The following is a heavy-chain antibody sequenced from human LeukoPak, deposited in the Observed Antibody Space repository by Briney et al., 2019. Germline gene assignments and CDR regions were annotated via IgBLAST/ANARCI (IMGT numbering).Heavy chain of an antibody. D-gene: IGHD3-9*01. Sequence: GGSLRLSGTASGFTFSSYSMNWVRQAPGKGLKWVSSISSSSSYIYYADSVKGRFTISRDNAKNSLYLQMNSLRAEDTAVYYCASTGDFDWLTRYYYGMDVWGKGTTVTVSS. CDR2: ISSSSSYI. CDR1: GFTFSSYS. V-gene: IGHV3-21*01. CDR3: ASTGDFDWLTRYYYGMDV. J-gene: IGHJ6*04.